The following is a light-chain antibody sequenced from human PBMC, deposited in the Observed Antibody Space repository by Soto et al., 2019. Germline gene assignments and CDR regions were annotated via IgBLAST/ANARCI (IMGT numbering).Light chain of an antibody. CDR2: EVS. CDR1: XXXVGGYNY. Sequence: QSALTQPASVSGSPGQSITISXXXXXXXVGGYNYVSWYQQHPGKAPKLMIYEVSNRPSGVSNRFSGSKSGNTASLTISGLQAEDEADYYCSSYTSSSTRVFGGGTQLTVL. J-gene: IGLJ3*02. CDR3: SSYTSSSTRV. V-gene: IGLV2-14*01.